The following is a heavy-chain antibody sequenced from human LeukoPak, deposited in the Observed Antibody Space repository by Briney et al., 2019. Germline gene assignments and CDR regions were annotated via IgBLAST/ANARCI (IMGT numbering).Heavy chain of an antibody. CDR2: ISSSSSYI. V-gene: IGHV3-21*01. Sequence: GGSLRLSCAASGFTFSSYSINWVRQAPGKGLEWVSSISSSSSYIYYADSVKGRFTISRDNAKNSLYLQMNSLRAEDTAVYYCARAKTACGGDCQRGYYFDYWGQGTLVTVSS. CDR1: GFTFSSYS. D-gene: IGHD2-21*02. J-gene: IGHJ4*02. CDR3: ARAKTACGGDCQRGYYFDY.